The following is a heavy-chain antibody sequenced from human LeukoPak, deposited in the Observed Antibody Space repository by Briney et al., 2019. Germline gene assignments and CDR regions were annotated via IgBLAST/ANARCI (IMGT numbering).Heavy chain of an antibody. D-gene: IGHD3-22*01. CDR3: ARMTEIVVVITLDY. J-gene: IGHJ4*02. Sequence: GGSLRLSCAASGFTVNGNYMSWVRQAPGKGLEWVSVIYSGGSTYYADSVKGRFTISRDNSKNTLYLQMNSLRAEDTAVYYCARMTEIVVVITLDYWGQGTLVTVSS. CDR1: GFTVNGNY. CDR2: IYSGGST. V-gene: IGHV3-53*01.